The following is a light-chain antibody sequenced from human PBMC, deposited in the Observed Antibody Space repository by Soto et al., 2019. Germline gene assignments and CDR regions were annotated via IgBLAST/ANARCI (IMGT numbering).Light chain of an antibody. CDR1: QSVSSD. Sequence: EIVMTQSPATLSVSPGERATLSCRASQSVSSDLAWYQHKPGQAPRLLIYAASTRVTGIPARFGGSGSGTEFTLTISSLQSDDFALYYCQQYDSWPPITFGQGTRLEIK. V-gene: IGKV3-15*01. J-gene: IGKJ5*01. CDR3: QQYDSWPPIT. CDR2: AAS.